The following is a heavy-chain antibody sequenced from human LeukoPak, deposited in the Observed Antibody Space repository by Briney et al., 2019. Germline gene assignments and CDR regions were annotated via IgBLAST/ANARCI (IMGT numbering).Heavy chain of an antibody. Sequence: GGSLRLSCAASGFTFSSYTMNWVRQAPGKGLEWVSYISSSSSTIYYADSVKGRFTISRDNAKNSLYLQMNSLRAEDTAVYYCARCPRSSLYYYYYMDVWGKGTTVTVSS. CDR1: GFTFSSYT. V-gene: IGHV3-48*01. CDR3: ARCPRSSLYYYYYMDV. CDR2: ISSSSSTI. D-gene: IGHD6-13*01. J-gene: IGHJ6*03.